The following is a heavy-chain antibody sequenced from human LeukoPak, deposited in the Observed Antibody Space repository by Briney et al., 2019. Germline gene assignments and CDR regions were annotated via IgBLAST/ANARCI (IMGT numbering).Heavy chain of an antibody. CDR2: ISGSGYST. Sequence: GGSLRLSCAASGFTLSNYAMNWVRQAPGKGLEWVSTISGSGYSTHYADSVKGRFTISRDNSKNTLYLQMNSLRAEDTAIYYCAKVVVVIPSGTYYFDSWGQGTLVTVSS. J-gene: IGHJ4*02. V-gene: IGHV3-23*01. D-gene: IGHD2-2*01. CDR3: AKVVVVIPSGTYYFDS. CDR1: GFTLSNYA.